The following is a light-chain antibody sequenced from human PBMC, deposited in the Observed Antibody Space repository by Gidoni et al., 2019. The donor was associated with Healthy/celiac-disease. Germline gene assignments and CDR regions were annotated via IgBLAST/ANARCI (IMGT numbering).Light chain of an antibody. CDR1: QSVSSN. J-gene: IGKJ2*01. Sequence: ASQSVSSNLAWYQQKPGQAPRLLIYGASTRATGIPARFSGSGSGTEFTLTISSLQSEDFAVYYCQQYNNWPQTFGQXTKLEI. V-gene: IGKV3-15*01. CDR3: QQYNNWPQT. CDR2: GAS.